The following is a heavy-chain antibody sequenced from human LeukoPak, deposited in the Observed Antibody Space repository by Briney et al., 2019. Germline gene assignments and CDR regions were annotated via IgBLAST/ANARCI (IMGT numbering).Heavy chain of an antibody. CDR2: INHSGST. J-gene: IGHJ5*02. Sequence: WETLSLTCAVYGGSFSGYYWSWIRQPPGKGLEWIGEINHSGSTNYNPSLKSRVTISVDTSKNQFSLKLSSVTAADTAVYYCARRREARYYDYVWGSYRLNWFDPWGQGTLVTVSS. V-gene: IGHV4-34*01. D-gene: IGHD3-16*02. CDR1: GGSFSGYY. CDR3: ARRREARYYDYVWGSYRLNWFDP.